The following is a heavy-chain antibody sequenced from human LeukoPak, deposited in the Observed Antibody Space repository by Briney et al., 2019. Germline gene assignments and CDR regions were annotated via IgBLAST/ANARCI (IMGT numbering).Heavy chain of an antibody. D-gene: IGHD1-26*01. CDR3: ARGGVGAPVLFDY. J-gene: IGHJ4*02. CDR2: ISRSGSTI. CDR1: GFTFSDYY. Sequence: GGSLRLSCAASGFTFSDYYMSWIRQAPGKGLEWVSYISRSGSTIYYADSVKGRFTISRDNAKNSLCLQMNSLIAEDTAVYYCARGGVGAPVLFDYWGQGTLVTVSS. V-gene: IGHV3-11*01.